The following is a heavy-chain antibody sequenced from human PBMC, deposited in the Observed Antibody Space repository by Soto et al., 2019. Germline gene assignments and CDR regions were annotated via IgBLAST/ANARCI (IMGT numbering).Heavy chain of an antibody. CDR3: ARGLFYHSSGYLDY. V-gene: IGHV3-23*01. J-gene: IGHJ4*02. D-gene: IGHD3-22*01. CDR2: IGGRGDIT. Sequence: GGSLRLSCAASGFTFSSYAMSWVRQAPGRGLEWVSVIGGRGDITYYADSVKGRFTISRDNSKNTLFLQMNSLRTEDTAVYYCARGLFYHSSGYLDYWGQGTLVTVSS. CDR1: GFTFSSYA.